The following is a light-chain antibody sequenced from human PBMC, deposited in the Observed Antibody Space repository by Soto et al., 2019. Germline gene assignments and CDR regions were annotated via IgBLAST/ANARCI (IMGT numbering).Light chain of an antibody. V-gene: IGKV3-20*01. J-gene: IGKJ1*01. Sequence: EIVLTQSPGTLSLSPGERATLSCRASQSVSSSYLAWYQQKPGQAPRLLIYGASSRATGIPDRFSGSGSGTDFTLTISRLEPEDFAMYYCQQYGSSPQWTFGQGTKVDIK. CDR1: QSVSSSY. CDR2: GAS. CDR3: QQYGSSPQWT.